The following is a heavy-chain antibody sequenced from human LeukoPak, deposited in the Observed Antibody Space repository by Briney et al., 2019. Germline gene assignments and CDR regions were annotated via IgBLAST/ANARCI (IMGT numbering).Heavy chain of an antibody. J-gene: IGHJ6*03. D-gene: IGHD4-11*01. CDR1: GFTFSSYW. V-gene: IGHV3-7*01. Sequence: GGSLRLSCAASGFTFSSYWMSWVRQAPGKGLEWAANIKQDGSEKYYVDSVKGRFTISRDNAKNSLYLQMNSLRAEDTAVYYCARDAMTTSDGYYYYYMDVWGKGTTVTVSS. CDR3: ARDAMTTSDGYYYYYMDV. CDR2: IKQDGSEK.